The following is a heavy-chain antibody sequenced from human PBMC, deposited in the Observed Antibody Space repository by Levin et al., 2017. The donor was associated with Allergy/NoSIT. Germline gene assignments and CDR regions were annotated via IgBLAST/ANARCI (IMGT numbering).Heavy chain of an antibody. CDR2: ISSRSSYI. V-gene: IGHV3-21*01. J-gene: IGHJ6*02. Sequence: GESLKISCAASGFTFSSYSMNWVRQAPGKGLEWVSSISSRSSYIYYADSVKGRFTISRGNAKNSLYLQMNSLRAEDTAVYYCARETVEATVGNEEGLDVWGQGTTVTVSS. CDR3: ARETVEATVGNEEGLDV. D-gene: IGHD4-23*01. CDR1: GFTFSSYS.